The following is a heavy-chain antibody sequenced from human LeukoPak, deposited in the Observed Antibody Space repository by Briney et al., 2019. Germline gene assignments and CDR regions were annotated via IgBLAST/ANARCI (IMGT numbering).Heavy chain of an antibody. D-gene: IGHD6-25*01. CDR2: IYCGGRT. J-gene: IGHJ4*02. CDR1: GFIVSSNY. V-gene: IGHV3-66*02. CDR3: ARVGPRTWGNSSGRLGKYFDY. Sequence: PGGSLSLFCAASGFIVSSNYMRWVRHAPGEGLVCVSVIYCGGRTYYADSVKGRFTISRTNPKKPLYLQMNSQRAEDTAVYYCARVGPRTWGNSSGRLGKYFDYWGQGALVTVSS.